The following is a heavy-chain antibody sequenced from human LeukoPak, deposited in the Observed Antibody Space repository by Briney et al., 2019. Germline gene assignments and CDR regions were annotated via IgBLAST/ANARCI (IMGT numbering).Heavy chain of an antibody. CDR3: ARAPSEIGGYYPEYFRH. CDR1: GFTFSTYW. V-gene: IGHV3-74*01. Sequence: PGGSLRLSCAASGFTFSTYWMHWLRHAPGKGLVWLSRIKSDGSTNYADSVKGRFTISRDNAKNTLSLQMNSLRPEDTGVYYCARAPSEIGGYYPEYFRHWGQGTLVTVSS. D-gene: IGHD3-3*01. CDR2: IKSDGST. J-gene: IGHJ1*01.